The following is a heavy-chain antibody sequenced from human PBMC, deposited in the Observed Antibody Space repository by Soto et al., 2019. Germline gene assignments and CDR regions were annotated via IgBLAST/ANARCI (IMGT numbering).Heavy chain of an antibody. J-gene: IGHJ4*02. D-gene: IGHD6-6*01. CDR1: GYIFTDSH. CDR3: GGDPPRFFTSSPEGAGL. V-gene: IGHV1-2*02. CDR2: INPKTGDT. Sequence: GAPVKVSCKASGYIFTDSHIHWVRQASGQGLEWLGWINPKTGDTHYSQKFQGRIIMTRDTSISTAYLELTNLTSDDTAVYYCGGDPPRFFTSSPEGAGLWGQGTLVTVSS.